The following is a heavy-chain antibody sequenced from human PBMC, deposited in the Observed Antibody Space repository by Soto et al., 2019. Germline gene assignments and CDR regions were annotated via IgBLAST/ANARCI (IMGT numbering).Heavy chain of an antibody. CDR1: GFTFSDYY. D-gene: IGHD2-2*01. Sequence: GGSLRLSCAASGFTFSDYYMSWIRQAPGKGLEWVSYISSSGSTIYYADSVKGRFTISRDNAKNSLYLQMNSPRAEDTAVYYCARDRPAARDWFDPWGQGTLVTVSS. CDR3: ARDRPAARDWFDP. V-gene: IGHV3-11*01. J-gene: IGHJ5*02. CDR2: ISSSGSTI.